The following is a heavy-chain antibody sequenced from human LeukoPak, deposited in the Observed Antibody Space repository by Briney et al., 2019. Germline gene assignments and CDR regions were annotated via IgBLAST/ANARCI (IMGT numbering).Heavy chain of an antibody. CDR2: IYTSGST. CDR1: GGSISSGSYY. D-gene: IGHD5-18*01. Sequence: SETLSLTCTVSGGSISSGSYYWSWIRQPAGKGLEWIGRIYTSGSTNYNPSLKSRVTISVDTSKNQFSLKLSSVTAADTAVYYCARVTDTAMVFDYWGQGTLVTVSS. CDR3: ARVTDTAMVFDY. J-gene: IGHJ4*02. V-gene: IGHV4-61*02.